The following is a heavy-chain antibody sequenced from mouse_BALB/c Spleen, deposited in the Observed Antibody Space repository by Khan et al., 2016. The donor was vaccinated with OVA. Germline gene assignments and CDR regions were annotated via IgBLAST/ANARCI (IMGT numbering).Heavy chain of an antibody. J-gene: IGHJ3*01. V-gene: IGHV1S135*01. CDR3: AIGGYGGFAY. D-gene: IGHD2-2*01. CDR2: IDPYNGGT. Sequence: VQLQQSGPELVKPGASVKVSCKASGYAFTSYIMYWVKQSHGKSLEWIGYIDPYNGGTSYNQKFKGKATLTVDKSSTTAYMHLNSLTSEDSAFYYCAIGGYGGFAYWGQGTLVTVSS. CDR1: GYAFTSYI.